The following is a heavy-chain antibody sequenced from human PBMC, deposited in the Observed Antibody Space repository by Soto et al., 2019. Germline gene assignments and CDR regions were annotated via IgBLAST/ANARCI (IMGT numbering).Heavy chain of an antibody. Sequence: EVQLVESGGGLVQPGGSLRLSCAASGFTFGNYWMTWVRQAPGKGLEWVANIKGDGSAKSYLDSVRGRFTVSRDNAENALFLQMNILRAEDTALSYCARDVSRGSSGYYLDAFDIWGQGTMVTVS. CDR2: IKGDGSAK. CDR3: ARDVSRGSSGYYLDAFDI. CDR1: GFTFGNYW. D-gene: IGHD3-22*01. J-gene: IGHJ3*02. V-gene: IGHV3-7*05.